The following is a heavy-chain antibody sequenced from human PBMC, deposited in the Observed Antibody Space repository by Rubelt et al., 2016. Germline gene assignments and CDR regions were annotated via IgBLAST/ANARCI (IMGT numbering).Heavy chain of an antibody. CDR1: GGSISSNNW. D-gene: IGHD6-19*01. V-gene: IGHV4-4*02. Sequence: GGSISSNNWWTWLRQPPGKGLEWIGEIFHSGSTTYNPSLKSRVTISVDNSKNQFSLNLYSVTAADTAVYYCARVGGAAVAGTSNWFGPWGQGTLVTVSS. CDR3: ARVGGAAVAGTSNWFGP. J-gene: IGHJ5*02. CDR2: IFHSGST.